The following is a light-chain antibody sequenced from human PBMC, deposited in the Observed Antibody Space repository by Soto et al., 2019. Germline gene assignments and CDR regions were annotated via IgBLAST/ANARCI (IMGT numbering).Light chain of an antibody. CDR3: CSYSSSSTFYV. V-gene: IGLV2-14*01. J-gene: IGLJ1*01. Sequence: QYALTQPASVYGSPGQSITISCTGTSSDVGGYNYVSWYQQHPGKAPKLMIYQVTSRPSGVSNRFSASKSGNTASLTISALQAEDEALYYCCSYSSSSTFYVFGTGTKLTVL. CDR1: SSDVGGYNY. CDR2: QVT.